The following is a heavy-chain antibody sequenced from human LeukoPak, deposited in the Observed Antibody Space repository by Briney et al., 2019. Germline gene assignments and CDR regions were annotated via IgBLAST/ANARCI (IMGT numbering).Heavy chain of an antibody. CDR2: IYYSGST. J-gene: IGHJ6*02. CDR3: ARGRDCSSTSCYSGYYYYGMDV. V-gene: IGHV4-30-4*01. Sequence: SQTLSLTCTVSGGSISSGDYYWSWIRQPPGKGLEWIGYIYYSGSTNYNPSLKSRVTISVDTSKNQFSLKLSSVTAADTAVYYCARGRDCSSTSCYSGYYYYGMDVWGQGTTVTVSS. CDR1: GGSISSGDYY. D-gene: IGHD2-2*02.